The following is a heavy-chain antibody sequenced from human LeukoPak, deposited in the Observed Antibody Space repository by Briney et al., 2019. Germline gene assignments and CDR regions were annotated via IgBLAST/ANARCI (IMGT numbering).Heavy chain of an antibody. J-gene: IGHJ6*03. CDR3: ATQSDIVVVPYYYMDV. CDR2: VDPEDGET. D-gene: IGHD2-2*01. Sequence: ASVKVSCKVSGYTFTYYYMHWVQQAPGKGLEWMGLVDPEDGETIYAEKFQGRVTITADTSTDTAYMELSILRSEDTAVYYCATQSDIVVVPYYYMDVWGKGTTVTVSS. V-gene: IGHV1-69-2*01. CDR1: GYTFTYYY.